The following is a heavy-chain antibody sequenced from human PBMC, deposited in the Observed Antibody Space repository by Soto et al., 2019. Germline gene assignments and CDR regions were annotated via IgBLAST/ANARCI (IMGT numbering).Heavy chain of an antibody. CDR2: IYLGDSNT. J-gene: IGHJ4*02. CDR3: ARQEYCSSTSCYKVDS. V-gene: IGHV5-51*01. CDR1: GNSFTTYC. Sequence: GESLKISGTGSGNSFTTYCIGWVRQMPWKGLEWMGIIYLGDSNTRYSPTFQGQVTISADRSISTAYLQWSSLKASDTAMYYCARQEYCSSTSCYKVDSWGQGTLVTVSS. D-gene: IGHD2-2*02.